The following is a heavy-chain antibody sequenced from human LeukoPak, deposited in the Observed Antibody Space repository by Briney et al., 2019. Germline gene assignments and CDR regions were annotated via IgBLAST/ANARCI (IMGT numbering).Heavy chain of an antibody. D-gene: IGHD3-16*01. CDR3: ARGGKYAYFVDC. J-gene: IGHJ4*02. Sequence: GGSLRLSCAASGFTFSSYWMHWVRQAPGKGLVWVSRIKSDGSSTNYADSVKGRVTISRDNAENTLYLLMTSLRAEDTAVYYCARGGKYAYFVDCWGQGTLVTVSS. V-gene: IGHV3-74*01. CDR1: GFTFSSYW. CDR2: IKSDGSST.